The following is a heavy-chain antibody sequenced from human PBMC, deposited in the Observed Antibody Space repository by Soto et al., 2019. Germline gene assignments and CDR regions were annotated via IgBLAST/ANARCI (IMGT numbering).Heavy chain of an antibody. CDR2: IYWDDDK. D-gene: IGHD6-19*01. CDR1: GFSLSTSGVG. CDR3: AHTTPYSSGLLYYYYYMDV. V-gene: IGHV2-5*02. Sequence: SGPTLVNPTQTLTLTCTFSGFSLSTSGVGVGWIRQPPGKALEWLALIYWDDDKRYSPSLKSRLTITKDTSKNQVVLTMTNMDPVDTATYYCAHTTPYSSGLLYYYYYMDVWGKGTTVTVSS. J-gene: IGHJ6*03.